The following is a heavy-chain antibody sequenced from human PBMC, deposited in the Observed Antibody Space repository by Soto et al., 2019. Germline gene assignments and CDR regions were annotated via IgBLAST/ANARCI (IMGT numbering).Heavy chain of an antibody. CDR1: GFTFSDYY. Sequence: PGGSLRLSCAASGFTFSDYYMSWIRQAPGKGLEWVSYISSSSSYTNYADSVKGRFTISRDNAKNSLYLQMNSLRAEDTAVYYCPRDRNDISGNYNNGLDPWGQGPWSPSPQ. CDR3: PRDRNDISGNYNNGLDP. J-gene: IGHJ5*02. D-gene: IGHD3-22*01. V-gene: IGHV3-11*06. CDR2: ISSSSSYT.